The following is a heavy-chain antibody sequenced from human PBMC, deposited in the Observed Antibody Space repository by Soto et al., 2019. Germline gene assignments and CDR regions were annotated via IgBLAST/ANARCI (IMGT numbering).Heavy chain of an antibody. J-gene: IGHJ6*02. CDR3: ARYCSGGSCYSYYGMDV. CDR2: IIPIFGTA. D-gene: IGHD2-15*01. CDR1: GGTFSSYA. Sequence: QVQLVQSGAEVKKPGSSVKVSCKASGGTFSSYAISWVRQAPGQGLEWMGGIIPIFGTANYAQKFQGRVTITADESTVTAYMELSSLRSEDTAVYYCARYCSGGSCYSYYGMDVWGQGTTVTVSS. V-gene: IGHV1-69*01.